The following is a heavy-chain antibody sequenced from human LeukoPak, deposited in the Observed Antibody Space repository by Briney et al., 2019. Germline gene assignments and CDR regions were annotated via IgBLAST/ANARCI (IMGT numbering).Heavy chain of an antibody. J-gene: IGHJ5*02. D-gene: IGHD2-2*01. CDR3: ARGGYCSSTSCYEGWFDP. CDR2: IYHSGST. V-gene: IGHV4-30-2*01. CDR1: GGSISSGGYS. Sequence: SQTLSLTCAVSGGSISSGGYSWSWIRQPPGKGLEWIGYIYHSGSTYYNPSLKSRVTISVDRSKNQFSLKLSSVTAADTAVYYCARGGYCSSTSCYEGWFDPWAREPWSPSPQ.